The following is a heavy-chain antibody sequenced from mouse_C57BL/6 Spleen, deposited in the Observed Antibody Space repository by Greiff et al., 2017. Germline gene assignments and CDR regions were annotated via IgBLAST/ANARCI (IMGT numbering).Heavy chain of an antibody. CDR3: TRKENWEGYFDY. CDR2: IDPETGGT. CDR1: GYTFTDYE. J-gene: IGHJ2*01. V-gene: IGHV1-15*01. D-gene: IGHD4-1*01. Sequence: QVQLQQSGAELVRPGASVTLSCKASGYTFTDYEMHWVKQTPVHGLEWIGAIDPETGGTAYNQKFKGKAILTADKSSSTAYMELRSLTSEDSAVYYCTRKENWEGYFDYWGQGTTLTVSS.